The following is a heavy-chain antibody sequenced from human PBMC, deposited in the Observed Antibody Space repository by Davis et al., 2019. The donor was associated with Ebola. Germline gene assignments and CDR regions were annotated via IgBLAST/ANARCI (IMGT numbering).Heavy chain of an antibody. Sequence: GESLKISCAASGFTFSSYSMNWVRQAPGKGLEWVSVIYSGGTTYYTDPVKGRFTISRDNSKNTVYLQMNSLRAEDTAVYYCARGMRWSTGWYAFDFWGQGTLVTVSS. D-gene: IGHD6-19*01. CDR1: GFTFSSYS. J-gene: IGHJ4*02. V-gene: IGHV3-53*01. CDR3: ARGMRWSTGWYAFDF. CDR2: IYSGGTT.